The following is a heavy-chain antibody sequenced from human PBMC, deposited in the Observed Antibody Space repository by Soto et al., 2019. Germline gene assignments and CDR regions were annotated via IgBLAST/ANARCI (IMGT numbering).Heavy chain of an antibody. J-gene: IGHJ3*02. CDR1: GGSISSSSYY. Sequence: SETLSLTCPVSGGSISSSSYYWGWIRQPPGKGLEWIGSIYYSGSTYYNPSLKSRVTISVDTSKNQFSLKLSSVTAADTAVYYCARSTSYYGMAFDIWGQGTMVTVSS. CDR3: ARSTSYYGMAFDI. CDR2: IYYSGST. D-gene: IGHD4-17*01. V-gene: IGHV4-39*01.